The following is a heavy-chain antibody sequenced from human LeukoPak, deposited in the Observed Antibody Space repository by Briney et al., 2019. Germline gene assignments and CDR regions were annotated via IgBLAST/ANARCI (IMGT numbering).Heavy chain of an antibody. CDR1: GFTVSSNF. D-gene: IGHD6-19*01. J-gene: IGHJ3*02. V-gene: IGHV3-66*02. CDR2: IYSGGST. Sequence: GGSLRLSCAASGFTVSSNFMSWVRQAPRKGLESVSVIYSGGSTYYADSVKGRFTISRDNSKNTLYLQMNSLRAEDTAVYYCARDRSSGWSDAFDIWGQGTMVTVSS. CDR3: ARDRSSGWSDAFDI.